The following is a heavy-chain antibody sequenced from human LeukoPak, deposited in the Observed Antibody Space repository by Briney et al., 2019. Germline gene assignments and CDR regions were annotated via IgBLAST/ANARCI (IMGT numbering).Heavy chain of an antibody. CDR1: GDSISTYY. Sequence: PSETLSLTCTVSGDSISTYYWSWIRQPPGKGLEWIGYIYYSGSTNYNPSLKSRVTISVDTSKNQFSLKLSSVTAADTAVCYCARSKDSGYSYGFYWGQGTLVTVSS. D-gene: IGHD5-18*01. CDR3: ARSKDSGYSYGFY. V-gene: IGHV4-59*01. J-gene: IGHJ4*02. CDR2: IYYSGST.